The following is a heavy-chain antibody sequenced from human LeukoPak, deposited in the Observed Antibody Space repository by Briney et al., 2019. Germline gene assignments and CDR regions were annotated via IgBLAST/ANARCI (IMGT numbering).Heavy chain of an antibody. CDR2: ISYDGSNK. CDR1: GFTFSSYA. J-gene: IGHJ5*02. CDR3: ARQEAYYDFWSGYWRGGLGHNWFDP. Sequence: GGSLRLSCAASGFTFSSYAMHWVRQAPGKGLEWVAVISYDGSNKYYADSVKGRFTISRDNSKNTLYLQMNSLRAEDTAVYYCARQEAYYDFWSGYWRGGLGHNWFDPWGQGTLVTVSS. V-gene: IGHV3-30-3*01. D-gene: IGHD3-3*01.